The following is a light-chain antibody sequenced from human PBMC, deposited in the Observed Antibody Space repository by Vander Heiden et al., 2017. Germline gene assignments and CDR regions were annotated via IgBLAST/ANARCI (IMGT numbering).Light chain of an antibody. V-gene: IGKV3-11*01. Sequence: EIVLTQSPATLSLSPGERATLSCRASQSVSSYLAWYQQKPGQAPRLLIYDASNRANGIPDRFSGSGSGKDFTLTSSSLEHEDFAVYYWQQRSTLLTFGGGTKVDIK. CDR1: QSVSSY. J-gene: IGKJ4*01. CDR3: QQRSTLLT. CDR2: DAS.